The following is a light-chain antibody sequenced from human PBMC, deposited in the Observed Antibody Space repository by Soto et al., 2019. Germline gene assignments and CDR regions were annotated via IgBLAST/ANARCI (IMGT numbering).Light chain of an antibody. V-gene: IGLV2-14*03. J-gene: IGLJ2*01. Sequence: QSALTQPASVSGSPGQSITISCTGTSSDVGAYNYVSWYQQHPGKAPKLMLYDVSNRPSGVSNPFSGSKSGNTASLTISGLKSEDEADYYCSSYTTSSTVVFGGGTKLTVL. CDR2: DVS. CDR1: SSDVGAYNY. CDR3: SSYTTSSTVV.